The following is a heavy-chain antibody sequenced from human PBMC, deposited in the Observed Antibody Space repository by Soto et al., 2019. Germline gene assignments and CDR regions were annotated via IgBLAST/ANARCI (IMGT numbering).Heavy chain of an antibody. CDR3: AKDRHSYGSSDY. V-gene: IGHV3-23*01. D-gene: IGHD5-18*01. Sequence: GGSLRLSWAASGFTFSSYAMSWVRQAPGKGLEWVSAISGSGGSTYYADSVKGRFTISRDNSKNTLYLQMNSLRAEDTAVYPCAKDRHSYGSSDYWGPGTLLTASS. J-gene: IGHJ4*02. CDR2: ISGSGGST. CDR1: GFTFSSYA.